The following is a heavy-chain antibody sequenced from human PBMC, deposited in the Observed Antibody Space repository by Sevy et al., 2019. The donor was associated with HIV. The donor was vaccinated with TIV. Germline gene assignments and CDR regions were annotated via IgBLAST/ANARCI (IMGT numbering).Heavy chain of an antibody. Sequence: GGSLRLSCVVSGFTFRSYTMTWVRQAPGKGLEWVSTITGSGDKIYYADSVKGRFTISRDNSRNPLYLQMSSLRAADTAVYYCAKGPDYYASSGTPLDYWGQGTLVTVSS. J-gene: IGHJ4*02. CDR1: GFTFRSYT. CDR2: ITGSGDKI. CDR3: AKGPDYYASSGTPLDY. D-gene: IGHD3-22*01. V-gene: IGHV3-23*01.